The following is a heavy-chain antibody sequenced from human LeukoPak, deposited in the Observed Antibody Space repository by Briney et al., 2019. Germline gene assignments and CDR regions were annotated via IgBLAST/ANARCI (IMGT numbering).Heavy chain of an antibody. Sequence: PGRSLRLSCAASGFTFSSYAMHWVRQAPGKGLEWVAVISYDGSNKYYADSVKGRFTISRDNSKNTLYLQMNSLRAEDTAVYYCARGYYQLLFDYWGQGTLVTVSS. J-gene: IGHJ4*02. D-gene: IGHD2-2*01. CDR1: GFTFSSYA. CDR2: ISYDGSNK. CDR3: ARGYYQLLFDY. V-gene: IGHV3-30*04.